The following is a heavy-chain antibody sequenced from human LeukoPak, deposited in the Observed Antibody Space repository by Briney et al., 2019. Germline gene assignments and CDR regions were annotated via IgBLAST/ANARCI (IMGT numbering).Heavy chain of an antibody. CDR3: AKGKSLDY. CDR1: GFTFSSYA. V-gene: IGHV3-30-3*01. J-gene: IGHJ4*02. CDR2: ISYDGSNK. Sequence: GGSLRLSCAASGFTFSSYAMHWVRQAPGKGLEWVAVISYDGSNKYYADSVKGRFTISRDNSKNTLYLQMNSLRAEDTAVYNCAKGKSLDYWGQGTLVTVSS.